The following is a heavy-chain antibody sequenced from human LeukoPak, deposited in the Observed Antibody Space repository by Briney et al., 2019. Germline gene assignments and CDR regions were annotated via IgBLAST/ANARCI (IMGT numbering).Heavy chain of an antibody. Sequence: ASVKVSCKASGGTFSSYAISWVRQAPGQGLEWMGGIIPIFGTANYAQKFQGRVTITADESTSTAYMELSSLRSEDTAVYYCAKRSGAVAGGGGLIAPGYFDYWGQGTLVTVSS. CDR2: IIPIFGTA. V-gene: IGHV1-69*13. J-gene: IGHJ4*02. CDR3: AKRSGAVAGGGGLIAPGYFDY. CDR1: GGTFSSYA. D-gene: IGHD6-19*01.